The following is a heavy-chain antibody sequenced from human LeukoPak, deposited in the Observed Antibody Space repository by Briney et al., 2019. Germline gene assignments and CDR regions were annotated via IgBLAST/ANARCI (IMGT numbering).Heavy chain of an antibody. D-gene: IGHD2-21*02. CDR3: ARDQGDLARTSSMDY. CDR1: GYTFTGYY. J-gene: IGHJ4*02. CDR2: INPNSGGT. Sequence: GASVKVSCKASGYTFTGYYMHWVRQAPGQGLEWMGWINPNSGGTNYAQKFQGRVTMTRDTSISTAYMELSRLRSDDTAVYYCARDQGDLARTSSMDYWGQGTLVTVSS. V-gene: IGHV1-2*02.